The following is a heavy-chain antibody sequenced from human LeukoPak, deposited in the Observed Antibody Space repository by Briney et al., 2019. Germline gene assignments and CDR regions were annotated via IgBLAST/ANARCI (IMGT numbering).Heavy chain of an antibody. CDR3: AGVPRYSGYDLSY. Sequence: SVKVSCKASGGTFSSYAISWVRQAPGQGLEWMGRIIPILGIANYAQKFQGRVTITADKSTSTAYMELSSLRSEDTAVYYCAGVPRYSGYDLSYWGQGTLVTVSS. J-gene: IGHJ4*02. V-gene: IGHV1-69*04. CDR1: GGTFSSYA. CDR2: IIPILGIA. D-gene: IGHD5-12*01.